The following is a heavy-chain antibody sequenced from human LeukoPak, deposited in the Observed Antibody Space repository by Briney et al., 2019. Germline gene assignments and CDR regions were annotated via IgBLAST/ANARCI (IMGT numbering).Heavy chain of an antibody. Sequence: GGSLRLSCAASGFTFDDYGMSWVRQAPGKGLGWVSGINWNGGSTGYADSVKGRFTISRDNAKNSLYLQMNSLRAEDTALYYCARETTVTTKGIYYYYMDVWGKGTTVTVSS. V-gene: IGHV3-20*04. CDR3: ARETTVTTKGIYYYYMDV. CDR2: INWNGGST. CDR1: GFTFDDYG. D-gene: IGHD4-17*01. J-gene: IGHJ6*03.